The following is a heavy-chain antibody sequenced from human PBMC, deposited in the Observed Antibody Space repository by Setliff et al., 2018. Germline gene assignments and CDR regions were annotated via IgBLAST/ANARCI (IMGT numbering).Heavy chain of an antibody. CDR3: FGAGTCSY. Sequence: LRLSCTASGLSSINDWVSWVRQAPGKGLEWLASINPHGSEEYYADSVKGRFTISRDNAKNSLSLQMNNLRTEDTAVYYCFGAGTCSYWGQGTLVTVSS. V-gene: IGHV3-7*01. CDR1: GLSSINDW. J-gene: IGHJ4*02. D-gene: IGHD3-10*01. CDR2: INPHGSEE.